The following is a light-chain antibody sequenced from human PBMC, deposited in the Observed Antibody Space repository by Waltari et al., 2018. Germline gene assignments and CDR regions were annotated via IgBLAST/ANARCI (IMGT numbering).Light chain of an antibody. CDR1: RSDIGGYNY. J-gene: IGLJ2*01. Sequence: QSALTQPASVSGSPGQSITISCTGTRSDIGGYNYVSWYQQHPGKAPKLMIFDVTKRPSGVSDRFAGPKSGNTASLTISGLHTDDESDYYCSSYTSTNTVIFGGGTKVTVL. CDR3: SSYTSTNTVI. CDR2: DVT. V-gene: IGLV2-14*03.